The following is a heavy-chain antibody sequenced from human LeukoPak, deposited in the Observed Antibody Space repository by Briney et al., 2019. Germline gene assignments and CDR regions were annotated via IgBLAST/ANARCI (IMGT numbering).Heavy chain of an antibody. V-gene: IGHV1-8*01. D-gene: IGHD2-15*01. Sequence: GASVKVSCKASGYTFTSYDINWVRQATGQGLEWMGWMNPNSGNTGYAQKFQGRVTMTSTTSISTAYMELSSLRSEDTAVDYCARGPHRYCSGGSCVIDYWGQGTLVTVSS. CDR3: ARGPHRYCSGGSCVIDY. J-gene: IGHJ4*02. CDR2: MNPNSGNT. CDR1: GYTFTSYD.